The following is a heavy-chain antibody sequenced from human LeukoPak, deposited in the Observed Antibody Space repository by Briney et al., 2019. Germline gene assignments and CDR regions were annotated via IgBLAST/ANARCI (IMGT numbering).Heavy chain of an antibody. CDR3: ARGMYDILTGYDC. CDR1: GYTFTSYG. CDR2: INPNSGGS. V-gene: IGHV1-2*02. J-gene: IGHJ4*02. D-gene: IGHD3-9*01. Sequence: ASVKVSCKASGYTFTSYGISWVRQAPGQGLEWMGWINPNSGGSNYAQKFQGRVTMTRDTSVNTAYMDLSSLRSDDTAVYYCARGMYDILTGYDCWGQGTLVTVSS.